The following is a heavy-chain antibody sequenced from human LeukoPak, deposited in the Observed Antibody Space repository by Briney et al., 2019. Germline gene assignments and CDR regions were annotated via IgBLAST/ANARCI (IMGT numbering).Heavy chain of an antibody. D-gene: IGHD4-17*01. CDR2: ISSSGSTI. CDR3: ARGGYGDYVRVDY. V-gene: IGHV3-48*03. Sequence: GGSLRLSCAASGFTFSSYEMNWLRQAPGKGLEWVSYISSSGSTIYYADSVKGRFTISRDNAKNSLYLQMNSLRDEDTAVYYCARGGYGDYVRVDYWGQGTLVTVSS. J-gene: IGHJ4*02. CDR1: GFTFSSYE.